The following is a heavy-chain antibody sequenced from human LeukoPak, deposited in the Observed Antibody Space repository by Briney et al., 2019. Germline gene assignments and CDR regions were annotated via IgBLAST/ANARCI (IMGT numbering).Heavy chain of an antibody. D-gene: IGHD4-23*01. CDR1: GFTFSNSW. J-gene: IGHJ5*02. Sequence: GGSLRLSCVASGFTFSNSWMSWVRQAPGKGLEWVANINQDGSEKYYVDSVKGRFTISRDNAQNSVYLQMNSLRAEGTAVYYCARALGATVGSWGQGTLVTVSS. CDR2: INQDGSEK. V-gene: IGHV3-7*01. CDR3: ARALGATVGS.